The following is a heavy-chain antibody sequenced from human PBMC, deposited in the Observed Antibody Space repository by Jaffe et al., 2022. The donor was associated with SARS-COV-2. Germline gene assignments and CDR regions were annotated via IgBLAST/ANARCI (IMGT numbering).Heavy chain of an antibody. CDR1: GGSISSGGYY. Sequence: QVQLQESGPGLVKPSQTLSLTCTVSGGSISSGGYYWSWIRQHPGKGLEWIGYIYYSGSTYYNPSLKSRVTISVDTSKNQFSLKLSSVTAADTAVYYCARDSGYYYGSGSPHRVGMDVWGQGTTVTVSS. D-gene: IGHD3-10*01. V-gene: IGHV4-31*03. CDR3: ARDSGYYYGSGSPHRVGMDV. CDR2: IYYSGST. J-gene: IGHJ6*02.